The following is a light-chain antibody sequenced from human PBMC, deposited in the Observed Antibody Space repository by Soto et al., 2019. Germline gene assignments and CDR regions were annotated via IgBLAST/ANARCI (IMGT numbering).Light chain of an antibody. CDR2: DAS. CDR3: KQRRHWPT. J-gene: IGKJ1*01. V-gene: IGKV3-11*01. Sequence: EIVLTQSPATLSLSPGERATLSCRASQSVSSHLAWYQQKPGQSPRLLIYDASNRDTVIPARFSGSGSGTDFTLTISSLEPENFAFYFCKQRRHWPTFGQGTKVEIK. CDR1: QSVSSH.